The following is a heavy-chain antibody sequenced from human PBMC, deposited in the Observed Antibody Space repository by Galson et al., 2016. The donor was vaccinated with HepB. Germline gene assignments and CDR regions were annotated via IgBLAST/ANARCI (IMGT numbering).Heavy chain of an antibody. D-gene: IGHD2-21*02. CDR1: GFTFSSYG. V-gene: IGHV3-33*01. J-gene: IGHJ2*01. CDR2: TWSDGSNE. CDR3: ARGVFSDPTWYFDL. Sequence: SLRLSCAASGFTFSSYGMHWVRQAPGKGLEWVAVTWSDGSNEYYADSLKGRFTISRDNSKNALYLQMHSLRAEDTAVYCCARGVFSDPTWYFDLWGRGTLVTVSS.